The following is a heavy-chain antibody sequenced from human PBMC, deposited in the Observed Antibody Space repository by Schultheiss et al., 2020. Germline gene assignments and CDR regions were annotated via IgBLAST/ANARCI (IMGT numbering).Heavy chain of an antibody. Sequence: GESLKISCKGSGYSFTSYWIGWVRQMPGKGLEWMGIIYPGDSDTRYSPSFQGQVTISADKSISTAYLQWSSLKASDTAIYYCAREPIAVAAYYYGMDVWGQGTTVTVSS. CDR1: GYSFTSYW. D-gene: IGHD6-19*01. CDR3: AREPIAVAAYYYGMDV. J-gene: IGHJ6*02. V-gene: IGHV5-51*01. CDR2: IYPGDSDT.